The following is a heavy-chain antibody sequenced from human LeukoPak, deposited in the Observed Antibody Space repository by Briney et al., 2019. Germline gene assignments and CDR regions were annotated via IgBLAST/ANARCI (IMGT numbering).Heavy chain of an antibody. CDR1: GFIVSSNY. J-gene: IGHJ5*02. CDR3: ARRGNYYGSGSNNWFDP. CDR2: IYSSGST. D-gene: IGHD3-10*01. Sequence: GGSLRLSCVVSGFIVSSNYMSWVRQAPGKGLEWVSIIYSSGSTYYADSVKGRFTISRDNSRNTLYLQMNSLRAEDTAVYYCARRGNYYGSGSNNWFDPWGQGTLVTVSS. V-gene: IGHV3-66*04.